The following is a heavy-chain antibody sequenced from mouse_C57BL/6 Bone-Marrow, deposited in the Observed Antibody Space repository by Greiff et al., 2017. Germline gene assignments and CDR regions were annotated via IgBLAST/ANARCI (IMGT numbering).Heavy chain of an antibody. D-gene: IGHD1-1*01. Sequence: QVQLKESGAELMKPGASVKLSCKATGYTFTGYWIEWVQQRPGHGLEWIGEILPGSGSTNYNEKFKGKATFTADTSSNTTYMQHSSLTAEDSAIYDCANPSFYYNGSHLYFDVWGTGTTVTVSS. CDR1: GYTFTGYW. V-gene: IGHV1-9*01. CDR2: ILPGSGST. J-gene: IGHJ1*03. CDR3: ANPSFYYNGSHLYFDV.